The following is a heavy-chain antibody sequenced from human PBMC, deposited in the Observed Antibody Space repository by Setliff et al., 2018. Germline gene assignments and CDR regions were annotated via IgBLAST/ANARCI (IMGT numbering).Heavy chain of an antibody. Sequence: ASVKVSCKASGNTFGSFSITWVRQAPGQGLEWMGWVSTYNGDTKYAQNFRGRVTMTTDISTSTAYMELRTLRSDDTAVYFCARRPISMAGYRKSAFDIWGQGTMVTV. D-gene: IGHD6-19*01. CDR2: VSTYNGDT. V-gene: IGHV1-18*01. CDR1: GNTFGSFS. CDR3: ARRPISMAGYRKSAFDI. J-gene: IGHJ3*02.